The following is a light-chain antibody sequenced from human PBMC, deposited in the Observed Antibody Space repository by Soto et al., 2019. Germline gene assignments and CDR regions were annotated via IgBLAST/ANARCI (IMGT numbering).Light chain of an antibody. CDR1: SSDVGGYNY. CDR2: EVS. J-gene: IGLJ1*01. V-gene: IGLV2-14*01. Sequence: QAVLSQPGAVCGSPGQAITISCTGSSSDVGGYNYVSWYQQYPGKAPSLMIYEVSNRPSGVSDRFSGSKSGNTASLTISGLQAEDEADYYCSSYTSSYIYVFGTGTKVTAL. CDR3: SSYTSSYIYV.